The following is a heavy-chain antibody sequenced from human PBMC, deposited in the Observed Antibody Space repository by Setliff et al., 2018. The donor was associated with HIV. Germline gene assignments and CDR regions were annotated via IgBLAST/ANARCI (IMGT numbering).Heavy chain of an antibody. CDR2: INHSGIT. J-gene: IGHJ3*02. CDR1: GASFSGYY. Sequence: PSETLSLTCAVYGASFSGYYWAWIRQSPGTGLEWIGEINHSGITNYNPTLKSRVTISTDTSKNQFSLRLNSVTAADTAVYYCAREVDVVTTSDAFDIWGQGTMVTVSS. V-gene: IGHV4-34*01. D-gene: IGHD2-21*02. CDR3: AREVDVVTTSDAFDI.